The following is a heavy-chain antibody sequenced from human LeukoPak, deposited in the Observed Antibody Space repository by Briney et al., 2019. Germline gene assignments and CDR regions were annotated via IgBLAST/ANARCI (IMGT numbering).Heavy chain of an antibody. Sequence: GRSLRLSCAASGFTFSSYAMHWVRQAPGKGLEWVAVISYDGSNKYYADSVKGRFTISRDNSKNTLYLQMNSLRAEDTAVYYCAKDPAPRHIVVVTAILDFDYWGQGTLVTVSS. D-gene: IGHD2-21*02. V-gene: IGHV3-30*04. CDR2: ISYDGSNK. J-gene: IGHJ4*02. CDR1: GFTFSSYA. CDR3: AKDPAPRHIVVVTAILDFDY.